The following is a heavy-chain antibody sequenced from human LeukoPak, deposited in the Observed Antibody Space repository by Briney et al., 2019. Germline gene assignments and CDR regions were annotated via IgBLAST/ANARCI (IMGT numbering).Heavy chain of an antibody. CDR2: INPNNGGT. CDR3: ARAKTVATRDSSSCFNP. D-gene: IGHD6-13*01. J-gene: IGHJ5*02. V-gene: IGHV1-2*02. CDR1: GYTFTGYY. Sequence: ASVKLSCNASGYTFTGYYMHWVRQAPGQGLEWMGWINPNNGGTSNAKKFQGRLTMTRDTSISTAYMELSRLRSDDTAVYYCARAKTVATRDSSSCFNPWGQGTLVTVSS.